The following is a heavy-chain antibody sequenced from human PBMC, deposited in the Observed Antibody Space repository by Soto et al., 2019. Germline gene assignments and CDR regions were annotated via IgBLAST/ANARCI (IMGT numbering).Heavy chain of an antibody. V-gene: IGHV1-2*04. CDR1: GYTFTAYY. J-gene: IGHJ4*02. CDR2: INSNSGDT. CDR3: ARWALNDYYIDY. D-gene: IGHD3-9*01. Sequence: ASVKVSCKASGYTFTAYYIHWVRQAPGQGLEWMGWINSNSGDTGYAQKFQGWVTMTRDTPISTVYMDLSRLTSDETAVYYCARWALNDYYIDYWGQGTPVTVSS.